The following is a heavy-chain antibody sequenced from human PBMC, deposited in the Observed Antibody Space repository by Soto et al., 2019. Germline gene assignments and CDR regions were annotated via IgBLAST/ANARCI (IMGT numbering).Heavy chain of an antibody. D-gene: IGHD3-9*01. CDR2: ISGSGGTT. CDR3: AKVRGLVSPDY. CDR1: GFTFGGHA. Sequence: GGSLRLSCAASGFTFGGHAMSWVRQAPGKGLEWVSAISGSGGTTYYADSVKGRFTISRDNSKNTLYLQMNSLTAEDTAVYYCAKVRGLVSPDYWGQGTLVTVSS. V-gene: IGHV3-23*01. J-gene: IGHJ4*02.